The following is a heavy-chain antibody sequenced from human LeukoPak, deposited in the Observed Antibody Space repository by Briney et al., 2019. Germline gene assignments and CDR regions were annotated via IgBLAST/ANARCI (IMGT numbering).Heavy chain of an antibody. V-gene: IGHV3-64*02. CDR3: VRDCGGDCLYGMDV. D-gene: IGHD2-21*02. CDR2: ISSDGAGT. J-gene: IGHJ6*02. Sequence: GGSLSLSWAASGFTFGTFALHWVRQAPGKGLEYVSGISSDGAGTFYADSVKGRFTISRDNTKNTLFLQMGSLRAEDMAVYYCVRDCGGDCLYGMDVWGQGTTVTVSS. CDR1: GFTFGTFA.